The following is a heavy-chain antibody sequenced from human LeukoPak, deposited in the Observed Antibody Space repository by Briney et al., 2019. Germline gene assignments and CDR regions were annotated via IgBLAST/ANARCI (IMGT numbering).Heavy chain of an antibody. CDR2: IGGSGGST. CDR1: GFTFSSYA. D-gene: IGHD6-19*01. J-gene: IGHJ4*02. V-gene: IGHV3-23*01. Sequence: PGGSLRLSCAASGFTFSSYAMSWVRQAPGKGLEWVSAIGGSGGSTYYADSVKGRFTISRDNSKNTLYLQMNSLRAEDTAVYYCAKRSIAVAGTYLGYWGQGTLVTVSS. CDR3: AKRSIAVAGTYLGY.